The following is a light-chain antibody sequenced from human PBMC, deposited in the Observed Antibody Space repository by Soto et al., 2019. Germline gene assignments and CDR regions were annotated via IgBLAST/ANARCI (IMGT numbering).Light chain of an antibody. Sequence: DIQMTQSPSSLSASVGDRVTITCRASQSISSYLNWYQQKPGKAPKRLIYAASSLQSGVPSRFSGSGSGTEFTLTISSLQPEDFATYYCLQHNSYPGTCGQGTKVDIK. CDR2: AAS. J-gene: IGKJ1*01. V-gene: IGKV1-17*01. CDR1: QSISSY. CDR3: LQHNSYPGT.